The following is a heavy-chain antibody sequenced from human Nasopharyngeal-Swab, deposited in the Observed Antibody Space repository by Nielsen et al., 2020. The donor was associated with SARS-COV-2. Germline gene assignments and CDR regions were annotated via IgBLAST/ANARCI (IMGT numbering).Heavy chain of an antibody. D-gene: IGHD4-17*01. V-gene: IGHV3-30*18. CDR1: RFTFSSSG. J-gene: IGHJ4*02. Sequence: GGSLRLTCAASRFTFSSSGMDWVLQAPGKGLEWVAVISYDGSNDYYGDSVKGRFTISRDNSKNTLYLQMNSLRVDDTAVYYCAKDVHGDYGGIDYWGQGILVTVSS. CDR2: ISYDGSND. CDR3: AKDVHGDYGGIDY.